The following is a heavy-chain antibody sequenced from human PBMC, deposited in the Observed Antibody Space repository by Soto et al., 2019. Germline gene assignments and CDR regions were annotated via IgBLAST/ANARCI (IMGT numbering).Heavy chain of an antibody. J-gene: IGHJ6*02. CDR1: GLTFRDHY. CDR3: AGAPSYYGSGSHH. CDR2: IKNRANSYTT. V-gene: IGHV3-72*01. Sequence: PGGSLRLSCAASGLTFRDHYMDWVRQAPGKGPEWVGRIKNRANSYTTEYAASVEGRFSISRDDSTNALFLQMNSLTTEDTAVYYCAGAPSYYGSGSHHWGQGTTVTVCS. D-gene: IGHD3-10*01.